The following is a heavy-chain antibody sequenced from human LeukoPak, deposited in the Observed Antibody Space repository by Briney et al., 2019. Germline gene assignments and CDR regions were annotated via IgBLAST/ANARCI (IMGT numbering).Heavy chain of an antibody. V-gene: IGHV3-73*01. D-gene: IGHD1-20*01. CDR1: GFTFSGSA. CDR3: TRPHKGYNWNVARAFDI. J-gene: IGHJ3*02. Sequence: GGSLRLSCAASGFTFSGSAMHWVRQASGKGLEWVGRIRSKANSYATAYAASVKGRFTISRDDSKNTAYLQMNSLKTEDTAVYYCTRPHKGYNWNVARAFDIWGQGTMVTVSS. CDR2: IRSKANSYAT.